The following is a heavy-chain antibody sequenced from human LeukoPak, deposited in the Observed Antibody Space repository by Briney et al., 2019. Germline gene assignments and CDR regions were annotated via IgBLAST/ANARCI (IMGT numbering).Heavy chain of an antibody. V-gene: IGHV4-34*01. CDR3: ARGYCSSTSCSFLSQYYYYMDV. D-gene: IGHD2-2*01. J-gene: IGHJ6*03. CDR2: IYYSGST. CDR1: GGSFSGYY. Sequence: SETLSLTCAVYGGSFSGYYWGWIRQPPGKGLEWIGSIYYSGSTYYNPSLKSRVTISVDTSKNQFSLKLSSVTAADTAVYYCARGYCSSTSCSFLSQYYYYMDVWGKGTTVTVSS.